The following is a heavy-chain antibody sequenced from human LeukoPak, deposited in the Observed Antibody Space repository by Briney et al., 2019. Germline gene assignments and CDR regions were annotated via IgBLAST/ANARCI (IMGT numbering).Heavy chain of an antibody. CDR3: APRGFAAF. CDR1: GFTFGSYA. Sequence: GGSLRLSCVTSGFTFGSYAMTWVRQAPGKGLEWVSVISGSGGSTYYADSVKGRFSISRDNSKNTVYLQMNSLRTEDTAVYYCAPRGFAAFWGQGTLVTVSS. J-gene: IGHJ4*02. V-gene: IGHV3-23*01. D-gene: IGHD5-12*01. CDR2: ISGSGGST.